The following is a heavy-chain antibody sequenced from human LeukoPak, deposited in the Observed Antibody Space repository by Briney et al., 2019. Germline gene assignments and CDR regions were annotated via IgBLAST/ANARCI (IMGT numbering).Heavy chain of an antibody. CDR1: GFTFSAYA. J-gene: IGHJ4*02. D-gene: IGHD2-21*01. CDR2: ISYDGSNE. Sequence: GRSLRLSCAASGFTFSAYAMHWVRQAPGKGLEWVVVISYDGSNEYYADSVKGRFTISRDNPKNTLSLEMNSLRVDDTAVYYCARRAYCGGDCLDQWGQGTLVTVSS. CDR3: ARRAYCGGDCLDQ. V-gene: IGHV3-30*07.